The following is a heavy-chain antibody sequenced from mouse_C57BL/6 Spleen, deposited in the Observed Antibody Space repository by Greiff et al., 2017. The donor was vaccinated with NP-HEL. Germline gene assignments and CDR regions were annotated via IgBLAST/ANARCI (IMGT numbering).Heavy chain of an antibody. J-gene: IGHJ4*01. CDR1: GYAFTNYL. CDR3: ARPLYDYAMDY. V-gene: IGHV1-54*01. CDR2: INPGSGGT. Sequence: QVQLQQSGAELVRPGTSVKVSYKASGYAFTNYLIEWVKQRPGQGLEWIGVINPGSGGTNYNEKFKGKATLTADKSSSTAYMQLSSLTSEDSAVYFCARPLYDYAMDYWGQGTSVTVSS. D-gene: IGHD1-1*01.